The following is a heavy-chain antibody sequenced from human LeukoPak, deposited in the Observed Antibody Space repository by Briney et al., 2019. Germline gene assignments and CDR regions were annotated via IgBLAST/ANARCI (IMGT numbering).Heavy chain of an antibody. V-gene: IGHV1-69*06. J-gene: IGHJ6*02. CDR1: GGTFSSYA. CDR2: IIPIFGTA. CDR3: ASPWNWNDYNGMDV. Sequence: SVKVSCKASGGTFSSYAISWVRQAPGQGLEWMGGIIPIFGTANYALKFQGRVTITADKSTSTAYMELSSLRSEDTAVYYCASPWNWNDYNGMDVWGQGTTVTVSS. D-gene: IGHD1-1*01.